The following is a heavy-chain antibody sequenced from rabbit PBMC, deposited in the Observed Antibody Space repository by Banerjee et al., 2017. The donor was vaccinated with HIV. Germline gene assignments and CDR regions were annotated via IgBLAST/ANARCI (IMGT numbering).Heavy chain of an antibody. D-gene: IGHD6-1*01. V-gene: IGHV1S40*01. CDR2: INTGSGST. Sequence: QSLEESGGDLVKPGASLTLTCTASGFSLSSSYNMCWVRQAPGKGLEWIGCINTGSGSTWYASWAKGRFTISKTSSTTVTLQMTSLTAADTATYFCARDHPYAAYGGHGYADLWGPGTLVTVS. CDR3: ARDHPYAAYGGHGYADL. CDR1: GFSLSSSYN. J-gene: IGHJ4*01.